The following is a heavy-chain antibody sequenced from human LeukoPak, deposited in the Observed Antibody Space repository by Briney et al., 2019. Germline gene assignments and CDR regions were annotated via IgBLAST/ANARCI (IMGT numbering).Heavy chain of an antibody. CDR1: GFTFSSYA. CDR2: ISGGGSSI. D-gene: IGHD2/OR15-2a*01. Sequence: PGRSLRVSCAASGFTFSSYAMHWVRQAPGKGLERVSVISGGGSSIYYSDSAKGRFTISRDNSKNTLYLQMNSLRAEDTAVYFCARTPLSSTHAFHIWGQGTMVTVSS. J-gene: IGHJ3*02. CDR3: ARTPLSSTHAFHI. V-gene: IGHV3-23*01.